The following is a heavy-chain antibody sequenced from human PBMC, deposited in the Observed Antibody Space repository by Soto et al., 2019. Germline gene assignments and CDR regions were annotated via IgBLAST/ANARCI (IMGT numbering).Heavy chain of an antibody. CDR2: ISYDGSNK. V-gene: IGHV3-30-3*01. D-gene: IGHD1-26*01. CDR3: ARSAPKWELGGWFDP. Sequence: QVQLVESGGGVVQPGRSLRLSCAASGFTFSSYAMHWVRQAPGKGLEWVAVISYDGSNKYYADSVKGRFTISRDNSKNTLYLQMNSLRAEDTAVYYCARSAPKWELGGWFDPWGQGTLVTVSS. J-gene: IGHJ5*02. CDR1: GFTFSSYA.